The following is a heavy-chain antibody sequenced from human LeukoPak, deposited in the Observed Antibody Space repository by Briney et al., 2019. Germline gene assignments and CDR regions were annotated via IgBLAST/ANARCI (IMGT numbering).Heavy chain of an antibody. V-gene: IGHV1-46*01. CDR2: INPSGGST. CDR3: ARGGYDILTGYHYGTFDY. D-gene: IGHD3-9*01. CDR1: GYTFTSYY. J-gene: IGHJ4*02. Sequence: ASVEVSCKASGYTFTSYYMHWVRQAPGQGLEWMGIINPSGGSTSYAQKFQGRVTMTRDTSTSTVYMELSSLRSEDTAVYYCARGGYDILTGYHYGTFDYWGQGTLVTVSS.